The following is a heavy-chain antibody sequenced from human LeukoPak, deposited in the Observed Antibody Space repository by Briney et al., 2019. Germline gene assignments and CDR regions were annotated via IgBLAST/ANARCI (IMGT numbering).Heavy chain of an antibody. CDR3: ARTYCTSMSCPFRPHFDY. CDR1: GYSFPTYW. Sequence: GESLEISCKGSGYSFPTYWIGWVRQMPGKGLEWMGIIYPGDSDTRYSPSFQGQVTISADKSISTAYLQWSSLKASDTAIFYCARTYCTSMSCPFRPHFDYWGQGTLVTVSS. D-gene: IGHD2-2*01. CDR2: IYPGDSDT. J-gene: IGHJ4*02. V-gene: IGHV5-51*01.